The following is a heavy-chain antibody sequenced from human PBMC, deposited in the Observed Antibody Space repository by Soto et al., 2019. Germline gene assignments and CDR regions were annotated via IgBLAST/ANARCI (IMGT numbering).Heavy chain of an antibody. V-gene: IGHV1-3*01. CDR3: ANALGLYYFDY. Sequence: QVQLVQSGAEVKKPGASVKVSCKASGYTFTSYAMHWVRQAPGQRLEWMGWINAANGNTKYSQKFQDRVTITRDTSASTAYMELSSLRSEDTAVYYCANALGLYYFDYWGQGTLVTVSS. J-gene: IGHJ4*02. D-gene: IGHD3-16*01. CDR2: INAANGNT. CDR1: GYTFTSYA.